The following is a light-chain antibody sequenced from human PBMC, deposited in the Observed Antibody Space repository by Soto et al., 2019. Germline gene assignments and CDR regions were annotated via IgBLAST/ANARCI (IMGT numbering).Light chain of an antibody. CDR3: QQYNNWPPGAT. CDR1: QSISSN. Sequence: EIVMTQSPATLSVSPGERATLSCRASQSISSNLAWYQQKPGQPPRLLIYGASTRATGIPARFSGSGSGTGFTLTISSLQSEDFAVYYCQQYNNWPPGATFGQGTRLEIK. V-gene: IGKV3-15*01. J-gene: IGKJ5*01. CDR2: GAS.